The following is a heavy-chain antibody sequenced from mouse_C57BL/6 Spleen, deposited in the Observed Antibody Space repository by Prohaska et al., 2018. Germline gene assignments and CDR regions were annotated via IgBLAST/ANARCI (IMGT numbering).Heavy chain of an antibody. D-gene: IGHD1-1*01. Sequence: AFSSYWMNWVKQRPGKGLEWIGQIYPGDGDTNYNGKFKGKATLTADKSSSTAYMPLSSLTSEDSAVYFCARCPAYYYGSSVDVWGTGTTVTVAS. CDR2: IYPGDGDT. V-gene: IGHV1-80*01. CDR3: ARCPAYYYGSSVDV. CDR1: AFSSYW. J-gene: IGHJ1*03.